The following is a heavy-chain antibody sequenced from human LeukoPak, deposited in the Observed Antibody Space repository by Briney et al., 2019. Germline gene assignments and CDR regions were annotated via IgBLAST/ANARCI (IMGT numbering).Heavy chain of an antibody. Sequence: SETLSLTCAVYGGSFSGYYWSWIRQPPGKGPEWIGEINHSGSTNYNPSLKSRVTISVDTSKNQFSLKLSSVTAADTAVYYCARIRGSSWYGSYYYYYYYMDVWGKGTTVTVSS. D-gene: IGHD6-13*01. J-gene: IGHJ6*03. CDR1: GGSFSGYY. V-gene: IGHV4-34*01. CDR2: INHSGST. CDR3: ARIRGSSWYGSYYYYYYYMDV.